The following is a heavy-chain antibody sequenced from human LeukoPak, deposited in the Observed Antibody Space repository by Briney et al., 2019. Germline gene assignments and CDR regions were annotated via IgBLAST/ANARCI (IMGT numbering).Heavy chain of an antibody. J-gene: IGHJ3*02. CDR2: ISSSSSYI. CDR3: ARDGPDAFDI. CDR1: GFTFSSYA. Sequence: GGSLRLSCAASGFTFSSYAMSWVRQAPGKGLEWVSSISSSSSYIYYADSVKGRFTISRDNAKNSLYLQMNSLRAEDTAVYYCARDGPDAFDIWGQGTMVTVSS. V-gene: IGHV3-21*01.